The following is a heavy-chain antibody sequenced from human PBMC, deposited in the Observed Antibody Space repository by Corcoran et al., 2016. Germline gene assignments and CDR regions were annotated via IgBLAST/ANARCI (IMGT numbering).Heavy chain of an antibody. V-gene: IGHV3-11*01. J-gene: IGHJ3*02. CDR2: ISSSGSTI. CDR3: AREGYCSSTSCYTGDAFDI. D-gene: IGHD2-2*02. Sequence: QVQLVESGGGLVKPGGSLRLSCAASGFTFSDYYMSWIRQAPGKGLEWVSYISSSGSTIYYADSVKGRFTISRDNAKNSLYLRMNSMRAEDTAVYYCAREGYCSSTSCYTGDAFDIWGQGTMVTVSS. CDR1: GFTFSDYY.